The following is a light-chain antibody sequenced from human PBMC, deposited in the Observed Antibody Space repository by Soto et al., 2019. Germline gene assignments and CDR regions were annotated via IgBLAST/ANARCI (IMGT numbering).Light chain of an antibody. V-gene: IGLV2-14*01. Sequence: ALTQPASVSGSPGQSITITCTGTSSDVGSHNYVSWYQQEPGKAPKVMIYEVSNRPSGVSNRFSGSKSGNTASLTISGLQAADEADYYCSSYTSRFTLIFGGGTKVTVL. CDR2: EVS. J-gene: IGLJ2*01. CDR3: SSYTSRFTLI. CDR1: SSDVGSHNY.